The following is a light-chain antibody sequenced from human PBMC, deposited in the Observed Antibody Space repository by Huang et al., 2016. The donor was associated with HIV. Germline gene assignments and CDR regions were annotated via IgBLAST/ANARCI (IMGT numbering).Light chain of an antibody. CDR1: QDIRNH. V-gene: IGKV1-33*01. Sequence: DIQMTQSPSSLSASVGDRVTITCKASQDIRNHLNWYQQKPGKAPNRLIYDAVSLQTGVPSRCSGSGSGTDYTLIISSLQPEDFATYYCQQFDNSLTFGAGTKVEIK. CDR2: DAV. J-gene: IGKJ4*01. CDR3: QQFDNSLT.